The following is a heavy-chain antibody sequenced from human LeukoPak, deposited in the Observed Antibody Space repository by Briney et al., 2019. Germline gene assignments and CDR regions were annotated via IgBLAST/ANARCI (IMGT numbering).Heavy chain of an antibody. CDR2: INHSGST. CDR1: GGSFSGYY. CDR3: AGGGSSSWDYYYFDY. Sequence: SETLSLTCAVYGGSFSGYYWSWIRQPPGKGLEWIGEINHSGSTNYNPSLKSRVTISVDTSKNQFSLKLSSVTAADTAVYYCAGGGSSSWDYYYFDYWGQGTPVTVSS. J-gene: IGHJ4*02. D-gene: IGHD6-13*01. V-gene: IGHV4-34*01.